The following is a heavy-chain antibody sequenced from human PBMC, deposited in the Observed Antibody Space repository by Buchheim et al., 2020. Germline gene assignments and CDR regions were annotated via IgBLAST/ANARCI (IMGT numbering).Heavy chain of an antibody. CDR1: GYTFTSYA. D-gene: IGHD3-3*01. J-gene: IGHJ6*02. CDR2: INTNTGNP. V-gene: IGHV7-4-1*01. CDR3: ARNDYYDYDFWSGYYKGVPSGASVGMDV. Sequence: QVQLVQSGSELKKPGASVKVSCKASGYTFTSYAMNWVRQAPGQGLEWMGWINTNTGNPTYAQGFTGRFVFSLDTSVSTAYLQICSLKAEDTAVYYCARNDYYDYDFWSGYYKGVPSGASVGMDVWGQGTT.